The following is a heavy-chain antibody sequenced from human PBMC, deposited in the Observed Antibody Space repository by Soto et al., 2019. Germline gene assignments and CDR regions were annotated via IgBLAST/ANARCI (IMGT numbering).Heavy chain of an antibody. CDR2: IYHSGST. CDR3: ARGMTTVTTYDY. V-gene: IGHV4-30-2*01. J-gene: IGHJ4*02. Sequence: TLSLTCAVSGGSISSGGYSWSWIRQPPGKGLEWIGYIYHSGSTYYNPSLKSRVTISVDRSKNQFSLNLSSVTAADTAVYYCARGMTTVTTYDYWGQGTLVTVSS. CDR1: GGSISSGGYS. D-gene: IGHD4-4*01.